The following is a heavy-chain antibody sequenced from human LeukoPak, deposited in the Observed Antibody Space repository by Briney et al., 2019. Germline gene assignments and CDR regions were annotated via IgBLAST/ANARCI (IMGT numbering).Heavy chain of an antibody. Sequence: PLETLSLTCAVYGGSFSGYYWSWIRQPPGKGLEWIGEINHSGSTNYNPSLKSRVTISVDTSKNQFSLKLSSVTAADTAVYYCARVLYVAAAGDYWGQGTLVTVSS. V-gene: IGHV4-34*01. D-gene: IGHD6-13*01. CDR1: GGSFSGYY. CDR3: ARVLYVAAAGDY. J-gene: IGHJ4*02. CDR2: INHSGST.